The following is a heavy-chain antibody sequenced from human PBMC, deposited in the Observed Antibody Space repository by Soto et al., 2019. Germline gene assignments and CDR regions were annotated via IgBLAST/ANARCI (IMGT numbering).Heavy chain of an antibody. D-gene: IGHD3-22*01. CDR1: GGSIRSGGYY. J-gene: IGHJ3*02. CDR3: ARSTIVVVSHDAFDI. V-gene: IGHV4-31*03. CDR2: IYYSGST. Sequence: PSETLSLTCTVSGGSIRSGGYYWSWIRKHPGKGLEWIGYIYYSGSTYYNPSLKSRVTISVDTSKNQFSLKLSSVTAADTAVYYCARSTIVVVSHDAFDIWGQGTMVTVSS.